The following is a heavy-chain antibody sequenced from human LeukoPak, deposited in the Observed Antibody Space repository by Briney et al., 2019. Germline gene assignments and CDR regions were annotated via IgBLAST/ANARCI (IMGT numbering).Heavy chain of an antibody. D-gene: IGHD4-23*01. CDR2: ISSSSSYI. J-gene: IGHJ1*01. CDR1: GFTFSSYS. CDR3: ARDSIETVVTPNIYFQH. Sequence: GGSLRLSCAASGFTFSSYSMNWVRQAPGKGLEWVSSISSSSSYIYYADSVKGRFTISRDNAKNSLYLQMNSLRAEDTAVYYCARDSIETVVTPNIYFQHWGQGTLVTVSS. V-gene: IGHV3-21*01.